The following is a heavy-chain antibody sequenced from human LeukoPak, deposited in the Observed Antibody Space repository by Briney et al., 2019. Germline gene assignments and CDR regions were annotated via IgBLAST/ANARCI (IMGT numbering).Heavy chain of an antibody. D-gene: IGHD3-10*01. CDR1: GFTFSSYG. V-gene: IGHV3-33*01. J-gene: IGHJ4*02. CDR2: IWSDGSNK. CDR3: ARDMVRGVIA. Sequence: PGRSLRLSCAAPGFTFSSYGMHWVRQAPGKGLEWVAIIWSDGSNKYYADSVKGRFTISRDNSKNTLYLQMNSLRAEDTAVYYCARDMVRGVIAWSQGTLVTVSS.